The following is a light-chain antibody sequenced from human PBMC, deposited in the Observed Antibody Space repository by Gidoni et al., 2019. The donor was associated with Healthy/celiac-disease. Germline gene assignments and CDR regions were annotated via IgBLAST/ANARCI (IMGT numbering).Light chain of an antibody. V-gene: IGLV6-57*01. Sequence: FMLTQPHSVSESPGKTVTISCTRSSGSIASNYGQWYQQRPGSSPTTVIYEDNQRPSGVPDRFSGSIDSSSNSASLTISGLKTEDEADYYCQSYDSSNVVFGGGTKLTV. J-gene: IGLJ2*01. CDR3: QSYDSSNVV. CDR1: SGSIASNY. CDR2: EDN.